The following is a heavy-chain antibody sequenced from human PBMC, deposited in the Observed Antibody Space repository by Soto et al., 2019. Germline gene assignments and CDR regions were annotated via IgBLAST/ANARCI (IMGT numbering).Heavy chain of an antibody. CDR1: GGSFSGYY. CDR3: ASPPPLTVQTIEAEFFQH. Sequence: SETLSLTCAVYGGSFSGYYWGWVRQPPGKGLEWIGSISYSGTTYFNPSLKSRVVKSVDTSRNQFSLGLTSVTAADTAVYYCASPPPLTVQTIEAEFFQHWGPGTLVTVSS. V-gene: IGHV4-39*01. D-gene: IGHD2-15*01. CDR2: ISYSGTT. J-gene: IGHJ1*01.